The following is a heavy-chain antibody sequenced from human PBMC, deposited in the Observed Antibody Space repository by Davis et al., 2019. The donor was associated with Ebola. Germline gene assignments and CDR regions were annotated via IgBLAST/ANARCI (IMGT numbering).Heavy chain of an antibody. J-gene: IGHJ6*02. V-gene: IGHV3-74*01. Sequence: HTGGSLRLSCAASGFTFSSYWMHWVRQAPGKGLVWVSRINSDGSSTSYADSVKGRFTISRDNAKNTLYLQVNSLRAEDTALYYCARGIRYSGYYYYGVDVWGQGTTVTVSS. CDR3: ARGIRYSGYYYYGVDV. CDR2: INSDGSST. CDR1: GFTFSSYW. D-gene: IGHD5-12*01.